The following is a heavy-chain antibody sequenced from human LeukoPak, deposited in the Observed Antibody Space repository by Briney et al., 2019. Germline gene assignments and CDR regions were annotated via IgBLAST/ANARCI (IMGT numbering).Heavy chain of an antibody. D-gene: IGHD2-2*02. CDR3: AKDSPNYCSSTSCYTSHQGYYFDY. Sequence: GGSLRLSCAASGFTFSSYAMRWVRQAPGKGLECVSGISGSGGSTYYADSVKGRFTISRDNPRNTLYLQMNSLRAEDTAVYYCAKDSPNYCSSTSCYTSHQGYYFDYWGQGTLVTVSS. CDR2: ISGSGGST. J-gene: IGHJ4*02. CDR1: GFTFSSYA. V-gene: IGHV3-23*01.